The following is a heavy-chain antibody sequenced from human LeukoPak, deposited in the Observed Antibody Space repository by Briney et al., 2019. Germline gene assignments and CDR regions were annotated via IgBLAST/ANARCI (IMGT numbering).Heavy chain of an antibody. Sequence: GESLKISCKGSGYSFPIYWIGWVRQMPGKGLEWMGVIYPADSDTRYSPSFQGQVTTSADKSISTAYLQWSSLKASDTAMYYCARPVRHGDYSWADYWGQGTLVTVSS. J-gene: IGHJ4*02. D-gene: IGHD4-17*01. CDR2: IYPADSDT. V-gene: IGHV5-51*01. CDR1: GYSFPIYW. CDR3: ARPVRHGDYSWADY.